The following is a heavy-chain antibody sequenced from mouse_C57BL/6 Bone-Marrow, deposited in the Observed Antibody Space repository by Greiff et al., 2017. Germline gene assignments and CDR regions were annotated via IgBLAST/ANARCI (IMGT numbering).Heavy chain of an antibody. Sequence: QVTLKESGPGILQPSQTLSLTCSFSGFSLSTSGMGVSWIRQPSGKGLEWLAHIYWDDDKRYNPSLKSRLTISKDTSRNQVFLKITSVDTADTATYYCARNGEYLYHFALDYWGQGTSVTVSS. CDR1: GFSLSTSGMG. D-gene: IGHD5-1*01. J-gene: IGHJ4*01. V-gene: IGHV8-12*01. CDR3: ARNGEYLYHFALDY. CDR2: IYWDDDK.